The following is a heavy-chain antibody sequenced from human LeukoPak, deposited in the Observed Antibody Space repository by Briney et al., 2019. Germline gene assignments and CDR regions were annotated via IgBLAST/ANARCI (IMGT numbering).Heavy chain of an antibody. D-gene: IGHD2-15*01. CDR3: AKDALGYCSGGSCPGSD. CDR2: ISGSGGST. J-gene: IGHJ4*02. V-gene: IGHV3-23*01. CDR1: GFTFSSYA. Sequence: PGGSLRLSCAASGFTFSSYAMSWVRQAPGKGLEWVSAISGSGGSTYYADSVKGRFTISRDNSKNTLYLQMNSLRAEDTAVYYCAKDALGYCSGGSCPGSDWGQGTLVTVSS.